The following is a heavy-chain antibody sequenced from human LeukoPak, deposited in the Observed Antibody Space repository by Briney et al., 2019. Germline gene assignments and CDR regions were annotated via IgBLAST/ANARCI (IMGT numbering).Heavy chain of an antibody. D-gene: IGHD3-16*01. CDR2: IRPSGGST. Sequence: AAVKVSCKASGYTFTNYYIDWVRQAPGQGREWMGIIRPSGGSTEYAQKFQGRVTLTRDTSTSTVYLELSSLRSEDTAVYYCARDGGGDGFGWAFDSWGQGTLVTVSS. CDR1: GYTFTNYY. CDR3: ARDGGGDGFGWAFDS. V-gene: IGHV1-46*01. J-gene: IGHJ4*02.